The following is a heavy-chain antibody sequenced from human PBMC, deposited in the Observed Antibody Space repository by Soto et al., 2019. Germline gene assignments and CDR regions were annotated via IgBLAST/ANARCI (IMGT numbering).Heavy chain of an antibody. Sequence: GGSLRLSCAASGFTFSSYSMNWVRQAPGKGLEWVSSISSSSSYIYYADSVKGRFTISRDNAKNSLYLQMNSLRAEDTAVYYCARDQSNWNYYGMDVWGQGTTVTVSS. J-gene: IGHJ6*02. CDR1: GFTFSSYS. V-gene: IGHV3-21*01. D-gene: IGHD1-20*01. CDR3: ARDQSNWNYYGMDV. CDR2: ISSSSSYI.